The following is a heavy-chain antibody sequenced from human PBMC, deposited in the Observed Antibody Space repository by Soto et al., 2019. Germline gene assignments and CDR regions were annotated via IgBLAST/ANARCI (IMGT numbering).Heavy chain of an antibody. CDR1: GFTFSSYS. CDR3: ARDTGLITMVRGDAFDI. J-gene: IGHJ3*02. D-gene: IGHD3-10*01. V-gene: IGHV3-21*01. CDR2: ISSSSSYI. Sequence: GGSLRLSCAASGFTFSSYSMNWVRQAPGKGLEWVSSISSSSSYIYYADSVKGRFTISRDNAKNSLYLQMNSLRAEDTAVYYCARDTGLITMVRGDAFDIWGQGTMVTVS.